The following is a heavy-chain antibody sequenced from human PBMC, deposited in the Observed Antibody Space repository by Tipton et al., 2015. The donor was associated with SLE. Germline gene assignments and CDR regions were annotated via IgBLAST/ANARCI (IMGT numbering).Heavy chain of an antibody. D-gene: IGHD3-22*01. CDR3: ARLSKYDDSSGLDY. CDR2: INAGNGNT. V-gene: IGHV1-3*01. Sequence: QSGPEVKKPGASVKVSCKASGYTFTSYAMHWVRQAPGQRLEWMGWINAGNGNTKYSQKFQGRVTITRDTSASTAYMELSSLRSEDTAVYYCARLSKYDDSSGLDYWGQGTLVTVSS. CDR1: GYTFTSYA. J-gene: IGHJ4*02.